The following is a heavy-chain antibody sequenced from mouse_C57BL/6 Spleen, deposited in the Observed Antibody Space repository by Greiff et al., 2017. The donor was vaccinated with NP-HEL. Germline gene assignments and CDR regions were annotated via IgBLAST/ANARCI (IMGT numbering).Heavy chain of an antibody. J-gene: IGHJ1*03. CDR1: GYTFTSYW. D-gene: IGHD1-3*01. Sequence: QVQLQQPGAELVRPGTSVKLSCKASGYTFTSYWMHWVKQRPGQGLEWIGVIDPSDSYTNYNQKFKGKATLTVDPSSSTAYMQLSSLTSEDSAVYYCARSESNYWYFEVWGTGTTVTVSS. CDR2: IDPSDSYT. CDR3: ARSESNYWYFEV. V-gene: IGHV1-59*01.